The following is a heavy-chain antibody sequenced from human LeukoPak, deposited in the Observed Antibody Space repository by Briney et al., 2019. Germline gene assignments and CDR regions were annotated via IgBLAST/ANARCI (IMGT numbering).Heavy chain of an antibody. CDR3: ARASIVVVPAAKAGGWFNP. Sequence: SETLSLTCTVSGGSISSYYWSWIRQPPGKGLEWIGYIYYSGSTNYNPSLKSRVTISVDTSKNQFSLKLSSVTAADTAVYYCARASIVVVPAAKAGGWFNPWGQGTLVTVSS. CDR1: GGSISSYY. V-gene: IGHV4-59*01. J-gene: IGHJ5*02. D-gene: IGHD2-2*01. CDR2: IYYSGST.